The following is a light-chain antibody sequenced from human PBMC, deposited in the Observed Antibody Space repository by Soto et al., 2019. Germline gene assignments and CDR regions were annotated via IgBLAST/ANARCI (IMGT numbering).Light chain of an antibody. CDR2: GAS. CDR3: QQHGTSPI. CDR1: QAVSSIL. V-gene: IGKV3-20*01. Sequence: EVVLTQSPGTLSLSPGERATLSCRASQAVSSILLAWYQQKPGQAPRLLIYGASSRATGIPDRFTGSGSGTYFTLTVSRLEPEDCAVYYFQQHGTSPIFGGGTKVEI. J-gene: IGKJ4*01.